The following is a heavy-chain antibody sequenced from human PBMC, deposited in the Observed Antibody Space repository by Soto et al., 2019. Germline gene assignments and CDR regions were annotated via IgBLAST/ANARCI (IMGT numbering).Heavy chain of an antibody. CDR3: ARPPRGKAYYYYGVDV. J-gene: IGHJ6*04. Sequence: SVKVSCKASGGTFSSYAISWVRQAPGQGLEWMGGIIPIFGTANYAQKFQGRVTITADESTSTAYMELSSLRSEDTAVYYCARPPRGKAYYYYGVDVWGRVTTVTVSS. CDR2: IIPIFGTA. D-gene: IGHD2-15*01. CDR1: GGTFSSYA. V-gene: IGHV1-69*13.